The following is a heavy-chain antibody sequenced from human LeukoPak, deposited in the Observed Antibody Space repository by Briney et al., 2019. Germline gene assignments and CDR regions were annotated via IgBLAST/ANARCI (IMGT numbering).Heavy chain of an antibody. CDR1: GGSISSCDYY. CDR2: IYYSGST. J-gene: IGHJ4*02. V-gene: IGHV4-31*03. Sequence: PSQTLTLTCTVSGGSISSCDYYWSWIRQHPGKGLDWIGYIYYSGSTYYNPSLKSRVTISVDTSKKQFSLKLSSVTAADTVVYYGARDSPRSSGDYFVYWGEGTLVTASS. D-gene: IGHD3-10*01. CDR3: ARDSPRSSGDYFVY.